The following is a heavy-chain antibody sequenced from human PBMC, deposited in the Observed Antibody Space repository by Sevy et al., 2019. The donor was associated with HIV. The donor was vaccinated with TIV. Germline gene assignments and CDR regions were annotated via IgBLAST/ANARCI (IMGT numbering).Heavy chain of an antibody. CDR2: ISYDGRYR. V-gene: IGHV3-30*18. J-gene: IGHJ6*02. Sequence: GGSLRLSCAASGFTFGTYDMHWVRQAPGKGLEWVAIISYDGRYRYYADSVRGRFSMSRDNSKNTMYLQVSGLLIEDTAVYYCAKNRPPGGSLFSRHGMDVWGRGTTVTVSS. CDR1: GFTFGTYD. CDR3: AKNRPPGGSLFSRHGMDV. D-gene: IGHD3-16*01.